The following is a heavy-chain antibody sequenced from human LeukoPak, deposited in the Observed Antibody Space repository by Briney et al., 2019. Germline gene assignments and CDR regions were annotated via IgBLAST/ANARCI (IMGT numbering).Heavy chain of an antibody. V-gene: IGHV1-2*02. CDR1: GYTFIDYY. J-gene: IGHJ4*02. Sequence: PSVKVSCKASGYTFIDYYMHWVRQAPGQGLGWIGWISSNSGGTKYVLKFQRRVSMTRDKSITTVYMELSGLSFDYTAVYYCARGGGGYSFDYWGQGTLVIVSS. D-gene: IGHD2-15*01. CDR2: ISSNSGGT. CDR3: ARGGGGYSFDY.